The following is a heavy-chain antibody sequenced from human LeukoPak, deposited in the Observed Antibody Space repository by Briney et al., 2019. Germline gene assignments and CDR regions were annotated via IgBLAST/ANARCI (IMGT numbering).Heavy chain of an antibody. CDR2: IWYDGSNK. Sequence: GRSLRLSCAASGFTFSSYGMHWVRQAPGKGLEWVAVIWYDGSNKYYADSVKGRFTISRDNSKNTLYLQMNSLRAEDTAVYYCAKDLGYSSGWASDYWGQGTLVTVSS. D-gene: IGHD6-19*01. CDR3: AKDLGYSSGWASDY. J-gene: IGHJ4*02. V-gene: IGHV3-33*06. CDR1: GFTFSSYG.